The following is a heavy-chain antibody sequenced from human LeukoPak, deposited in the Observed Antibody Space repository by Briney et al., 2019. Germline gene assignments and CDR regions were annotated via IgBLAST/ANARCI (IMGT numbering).Heavy chain of an antibody. Sequence: PGGSLRLSCAASGFTFSSYSMNWVCQAPGKGLEWVSYISSSSSTIYYADSVKGRFTISRDNAKNSLYLQMNSLRAEDTAVYYCARSIAAAGTGFDYWGQGTLVTVSS. D-gene: IGHD6-13*01. J-gene: IGHJ4*02. CDR2: ISSSSSTI. CDR1: GFTFSSYS. CDR3: ARSIAAAGTGFDY. V-gene: IGHV3-48*01.